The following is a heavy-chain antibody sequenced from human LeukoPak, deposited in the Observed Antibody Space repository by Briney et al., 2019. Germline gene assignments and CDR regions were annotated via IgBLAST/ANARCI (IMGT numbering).Heavy chain of an antibody. J-gene: IGHJ4*02. CDR1: GYNFSRYW. CDR3: ARGIDYRIDY. CDR2: IYPGDSDT. D-gene: IGHD4-11*01. V-gene: IGHV5-51*01. Sequence: GESLKISCQGSGYNFSRYWIGWVRQMPGKGLEWMGIIYPGDSDTRYSPSFQGQVTISADKSISTAYMELSSLRSEDTAVYYCARGIDYRIDYWGQGTLVTVSS.